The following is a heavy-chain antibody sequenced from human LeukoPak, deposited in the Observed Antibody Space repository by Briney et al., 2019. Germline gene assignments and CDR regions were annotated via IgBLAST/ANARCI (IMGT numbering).Heavy chain of an antibody. CDR3: AREGIEYYYDSSGYYLFDY. J-gene: IGHJ4*02. D-gene: IGHD3-22*01. V-gene: IGHV1-2*02. CDR1: GYTFTGYF. Sequence: GASVKVSCKASGYTFTGYFMHWVRQAPGQGLEWMGWINPNSGGTNYAQKLQGRVTMTTDTSTSTAYMELRSLRSDDTAVYYCAREGIEYYYDSSGYYLFDYWGQGTLVTVSS. CDR2: INPNSGGT.